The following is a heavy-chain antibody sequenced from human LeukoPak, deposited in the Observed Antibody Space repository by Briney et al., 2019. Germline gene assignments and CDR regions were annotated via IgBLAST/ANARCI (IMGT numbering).Heavy chain of an antibody. D-gene: IGHD3-10*01. CDR1: GFTFSSYA. CDR3: ARDSVLWFGELLSGPYYYYMDV. CDR2: ISYDGSNK. Sequence: PGRSLRLSCAASGFTFSSYAMHWVRQAPGKGLEWVAVISYDGSNKYYADSVKGRFTISRDNSKNTLYLQMNSLRAEDTAVYYCARDSVLWFGELLSGPYYYYMDVWGKGTTVTVSS. V-gene: IGHV3-30*04. J-gene: IGHJ6*03.